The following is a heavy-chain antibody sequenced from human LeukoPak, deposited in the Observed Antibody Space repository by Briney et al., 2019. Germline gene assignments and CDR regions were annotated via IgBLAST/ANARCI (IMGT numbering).Heavy chain of an antibody. CDR2: ISYDGSNK. Sequence: GGSLRLSCAASGFTFSSYAMHWVRQAPGKGLEWVAVISYDGSNKYYADSVKGRFTISRDNAKNSLYLQMNSLRAEDTALYYCAKDIGVSVGATIGDAFDIWGQGTMVTVSS. J-gene: IGHJ3*02. V-gene: IGHV3-30-3*01. CDR3: AKDIGVSVGATIGDAFDI. D-gene: IGHD1-26*01. CDR1: GFTFSSYA.